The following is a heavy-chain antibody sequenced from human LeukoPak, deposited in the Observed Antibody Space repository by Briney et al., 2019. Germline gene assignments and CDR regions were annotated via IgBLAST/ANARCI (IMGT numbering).Heavy chain of an antibody. CDR3: AKDALDFWSGYFPLGYDY. CDR1: GFTFSNFA. V-gene: IGHV3-23*01. CDR2: IDPNGGTT. Sequence: GGSLRLSCAASGFTFSNFAMTWVRQAPGKGLEWVSNIDPNGGTTNYADSVKGRFTISRDNSKNTLYLQMNSLRAEDTAVYYCAKDALDFWSGYFPLGYDYWGQGTLVTVSS. J-gene: IGHJ4*02. D-gene: IGHD3-3*01.